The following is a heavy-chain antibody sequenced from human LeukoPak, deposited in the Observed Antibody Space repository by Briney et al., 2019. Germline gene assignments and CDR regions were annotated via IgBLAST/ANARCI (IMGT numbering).Heavy chain of an antibody. CDR2: ISYDGSNK. D-gene: IGHD6-19*01. CDR1: GFTFSSYA. V-gene: IGHV3-30-3*01. Sequence: PGGSLRLSCAASGFTFSSYAMHWVRQAPGKGLEWVAVISYDGSNKYYADSVKGRFTISRDNSKNTLYLQMNSLRAEDTAVYYCARDLGGLAVAGYFDYWGQGTLVTVSS. CDR3: ARDLGGLAVAGYFDY. J-gene: IGHJ4*02.